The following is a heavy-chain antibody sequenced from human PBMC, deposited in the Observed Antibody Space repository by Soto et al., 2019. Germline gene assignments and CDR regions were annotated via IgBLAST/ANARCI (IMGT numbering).Heavy chain of an antibody. V-gene: IGHV3-48*02. Sequence: EVQLVESGGGLVQPGESLRLSCAASEFTLSSFNMHWVRQAPGKGLEWVSYISASSTTVYYGDSVKGRFTISRDNAKNSLYLQMNSLRDEDTAVYYCARIYRRDGNKYADYWGQGTLVTVSS. CDR1: EFTLSSFN. CDR2: ISASSTTV. D-gene: IGHD3-16*02. CDR3: ARIYRRDGNKYADY. J-gene: IGHJ4*02.